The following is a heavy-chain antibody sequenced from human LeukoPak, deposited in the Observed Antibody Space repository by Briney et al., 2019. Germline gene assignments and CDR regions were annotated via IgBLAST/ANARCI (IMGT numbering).Heavy chain of an antibody. J-gene: IGHJ3*02. CDR2: IYYSGST. V-gene: IGHV4-59*01. CDR1: GGSISSYY. CDR3: ARETRLHSGSYSNDAFDI. Sequence: PSETLSLTCTVSGGSISSYYWSWIRQPPGKGLEWIGYIYYSGSTDYNPSLKSRVTISLDTSKNQFSLRLSSVTAADTAVYYCARETRLHSGSYSNDAFDIWGQGTMVTVSS. D-gene: IGHD1-26*01.